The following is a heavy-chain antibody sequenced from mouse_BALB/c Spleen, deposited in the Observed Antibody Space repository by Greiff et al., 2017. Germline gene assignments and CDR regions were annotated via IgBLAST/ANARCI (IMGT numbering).Heavy chain of an antibody. V-gene: IGHV2-9*02. Sequence: VNVVESGPGLVAPSQSLSITCTVSGFSLTSYGVHWVRQPPGKGLEWLGVIWAGGSTNYNSALMSRLSISKDNSKSQVFLKMNSLQTDDTAMYYCARNYGSSYYFDYWGQGTTLTVSS. D-gene: IGHD1-1*01. CDR1: GFSLTSYG. J-gene: IGHJ2*01. CDR2: IWAGGST. CDR3: ARNYGSSYYFDY.